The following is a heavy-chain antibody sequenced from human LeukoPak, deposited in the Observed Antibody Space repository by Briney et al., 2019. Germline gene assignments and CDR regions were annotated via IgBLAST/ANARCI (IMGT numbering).Heavy chain of an antibody. Sequence: GGSLRLSCAASGFTFSSYAMSWVRQAPGKGLEWVANIKQDGSDKYYVDPVKGRFTVSRDNAKNSLFLQMNNLRVDDTAVYYCGRGGYTSSWYWVDWGQGTQVTVSS. D-gene: IGHD6-13*01. CDR3: GRGGYTSSWYWVD. V-gene: IGHV3-7*01. CDR1: GFTFSSYA. CDR2: IKQDGSDK. J-gene: IGHJ4*02.